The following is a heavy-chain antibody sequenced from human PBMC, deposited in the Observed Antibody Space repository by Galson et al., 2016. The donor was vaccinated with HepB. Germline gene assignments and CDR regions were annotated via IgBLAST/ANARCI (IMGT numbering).Heavy chain of an antibody. V-gene: IGHV4-59*01. D-gene: IGHD2/OR15-2a*01. J-gene: IGHJ4*02. CDR2: TSYIGST. Sequence: ETLSLTCTVSGGSTTTYYWSWIRQPPGKGLEWIGYTSYIGSTNYNPSLKSRVTISLDTSKNQFSLRLSSVTAADTAVYYCARQYWGGPSDYWGQGILVTVSS. CDR1: GGSTTTYY. CDR3: ARQYWGGPSDY.